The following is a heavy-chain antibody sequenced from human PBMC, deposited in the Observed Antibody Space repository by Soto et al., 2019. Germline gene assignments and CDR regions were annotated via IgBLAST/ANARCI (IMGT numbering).Heavy chain of an antibody. CDR3: ARSTIAVAGTFDY. V-gene: IGHV1-2*04. CDR1: GYTFSGYY. Sequence: QVQLVQSGAEVKKPGASVKVSCKASGYTFSGYYMHWVRQAPGQGLEWMGWINPNSGGTNYAQKFQGWVTMTRDTSISTAYMELSRLRSDDTAVYYCARSTIAVAGTFDYWGQGTLVTVSS. CDR2: INPNSGGT. D-gene: IGHD6-19*01. J-gene: IGHJ4*02.